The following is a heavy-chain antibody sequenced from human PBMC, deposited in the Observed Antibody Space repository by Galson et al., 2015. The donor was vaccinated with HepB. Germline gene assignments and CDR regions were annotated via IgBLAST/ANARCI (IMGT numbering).Heavy chain of an antibody. Sequence: SLRLSCAASGFTFSSYWMSWVRQAPGKGLEWVANIKQDGSEKYYVDSVKGRFTISRDNAKNSLYLQMNSLRAEDTAVYYCARVSLTTVTHFDYWGQGTLVTVSS. D-gene: IGHD4-17*01. CDR1: GFTFSSYW. CDR3: ARVSLTTVTHFDY. V-gene: IGHV3-7*03. J-gene: IGHJ4*02. CDR2: IKQDGSEK.